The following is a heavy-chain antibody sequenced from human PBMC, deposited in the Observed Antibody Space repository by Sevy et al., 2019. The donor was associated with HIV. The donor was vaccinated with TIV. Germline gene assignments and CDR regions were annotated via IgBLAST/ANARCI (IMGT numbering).Heavy chain of an antibody. Sequence: GGSLRLSCVASGFNFNNHAMHWVRQAPGKGLEWVAVIRYDGSKEFYADSVKGRFTISRDNSKNTLYLEMNSLRPEDTAVYYCARDRKVLLVVYAIPFDVFDIWGQGTMVTVSS. J-gene: IGHJ3*02. D-gene: IGHD2-8*02. CDR1: GFNFNNHA. CDR2: IRYDGSKE. CDR3: ARDRKVLLVVYAIPFDVFDI. V-gene: IGHV3-30*02.